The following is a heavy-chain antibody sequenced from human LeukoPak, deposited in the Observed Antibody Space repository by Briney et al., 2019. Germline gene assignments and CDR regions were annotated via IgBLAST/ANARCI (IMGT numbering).Heavy chain of an antibody. Sequence: SETLSLTCTVSARSISSYYWNWVRHPPGKGLEWIGYIYYNGTTNYNPSLKSRVTISVDTSKNQFSLKLSSVNAADTAVYYCARHNLGYCSXTSXWXXXLDPWGQGTXVTVSS. D-gene: IGHD2-2*01. CDR1: ARSISSYY. CDR3: ARHNLGYCSXTSXWXXXLDP. V-gene: IGHV4-59*01. CDR2: IYYNGTT. J-gene: IGHJ5*02.